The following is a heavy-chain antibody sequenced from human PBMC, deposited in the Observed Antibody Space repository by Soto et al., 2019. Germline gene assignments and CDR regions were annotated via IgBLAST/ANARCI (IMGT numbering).Heavy chain of an antibody. CDR1: GYTFTSYD. D-gene: IGHD3-22*01. CDR2: RNPNSGNA. V-gene: IGHV1-8*01. J-gene: IGHJ3*02. Sequence: APVKVSSKASGYTFTSYDINWVRQATGQGLEWMGWRNPNSGNAGYAQKFQGRVTMTRNTSISTAYMELSSLRSEDTAVYYCARGGYYDSNAFDIWGQGTMVTVSS. CDR3: ARGGYYDSNAFDI.